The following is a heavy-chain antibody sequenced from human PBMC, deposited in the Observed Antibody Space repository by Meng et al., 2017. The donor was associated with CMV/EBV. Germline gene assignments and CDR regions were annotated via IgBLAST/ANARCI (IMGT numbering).Heavy chain of an antibody. V-gene: IGHV2-5*02. Sequence: QITLKESRPTVVKPTQSLTLTCTFSGFSLSTSGVGVGWIRQPPGKALEWLALIYWDDDKRYSPSLKSRLTITKDTSKNQVVLTMTNMDPVDTATYYCAHLDAAKLHFDYWGQGTLVTVSS. J-gene: IGHJ4*02. D-gene: IGHD5-18*01. CDR2: IYWDDDK. CDR1: GFSLSTSGVG. CDR3: AHLDAAKLHFDY.